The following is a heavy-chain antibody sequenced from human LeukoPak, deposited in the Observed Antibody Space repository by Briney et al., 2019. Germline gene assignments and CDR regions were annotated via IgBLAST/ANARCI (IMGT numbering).Heavy chain of an antibody. J-gene: IGHJ4*02. V-gene: IGHV3-7*01. CDR3: ARDLSY. Sequence: GGSLRLSCAASGFTVSTYRMNWVRQAPGKGLEWLANIKQDGSERLYVDSVKGRFTISRDNANNSLYPQMNSLRAEDTAVYYCARDLSYWGQGTLVTVSS. CDR1: GFTVSTYR. CDR2: IKQDGSER.